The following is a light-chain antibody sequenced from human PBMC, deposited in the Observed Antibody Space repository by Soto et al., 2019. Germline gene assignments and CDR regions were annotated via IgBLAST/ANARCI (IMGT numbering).Light chain of an antibody. CDR2: DAS. CDR3: QQRNSWPPTFT. J-gene: IGKJ5*01. CDR1: QSISRT. V-gene: IGKV3-11*01. Sequence: EIVWTQSPDTLSVSPGERATLSCRASQSISRTLAWYQQKSGQPPRLLIYDASTRATGIPARFSGSGSGTDFTLTISSLEPEDFAVYYCQQRNSWPPTFTFGQGTRLEIK.